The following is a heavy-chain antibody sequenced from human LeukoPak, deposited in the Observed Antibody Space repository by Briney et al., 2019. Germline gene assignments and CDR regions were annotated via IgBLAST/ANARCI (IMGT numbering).Heavy chain of an antibody. V-gene: IGHV1-2*02. CDR1: GYSFTAFY. J-gene: IGHJ4*02. Sequence: AASVKVSFKASGYSFTAFYIHWVRQAPGQGLEWMGWIHPRSGETNYAYKFRGRVTMTRDTSISTTYMDLGSLGSDDTAVYYCARDGEYGTGSYYRGCFDYWGQGTLVTVSS. D-gene: IGHD3-10*01. CDR3: ARDGEYGTGSYYRGCFDY. CDR2: IHPRSGET.